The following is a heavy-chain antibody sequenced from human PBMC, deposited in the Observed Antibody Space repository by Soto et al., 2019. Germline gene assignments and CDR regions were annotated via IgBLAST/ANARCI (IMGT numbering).Heavy chain of an antibody. CDR3: AGGGYSYGTNWFAP. D-gene: IGHD5-18*01. V-gene: IGHV3-7*03. J-gene: IGHJ5*02. CDR2: IKQDGIEK. Sequence: GGSLRLSGAASGFTFSSYWISWVRQAPGKGLEWVANIKQDGIEKYYVDSVKGRFTISRDNAKNSLYLQMNSLRAEDTAVYYCAGGGYSYGTNWFAPWGQGTMVTVSP. CDR1: GFTFSSYW.